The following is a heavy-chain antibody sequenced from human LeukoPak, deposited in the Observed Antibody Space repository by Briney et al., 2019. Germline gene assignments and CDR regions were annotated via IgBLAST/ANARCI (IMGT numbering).Heavy chain of an antibody. Sequence: GGSLRLSCAASGFPFSSYTMNWVRQAPGKGLEWVSSISTSSIYIYYTDSLKGRFTISRDNARNSLYLQMNSLRAEDTAVYYCARDQDWNDRGGLDYWGQGTLVTVSS. CDR1: GFPFSSYT. V-gene: IGHV3-21*01. CDR3: ARDQDWNDRGGLDY. D-gene: IGHD1-1*01. J-gene: IGHJ4*02. CDR2: ISTSSIYI.